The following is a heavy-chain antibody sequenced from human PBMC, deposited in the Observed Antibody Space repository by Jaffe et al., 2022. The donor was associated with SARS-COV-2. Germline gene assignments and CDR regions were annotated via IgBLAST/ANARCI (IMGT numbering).Heavy chain of an antibody. J-gene: IGHJ6*02. CDR2: IYPGDSDT. V-gene: IGHV5-51*01. Sequence: EVQLVQSGAEVKKPGESLKISCKGSGYSFTSYWIGWVRQMPGKGLEWMGIIYPGDSDTRYSPSFQGQVTISADKSISTAYLQWSSLKASDTAMYYCARLPVEMATIGYYYYYGMDVWGQGTTVTVSS. D-gene: IGHD5-12*01. CDR3: ARLPVEMATIGYYYYYGMDV. CDR1: GYSFTSYW.